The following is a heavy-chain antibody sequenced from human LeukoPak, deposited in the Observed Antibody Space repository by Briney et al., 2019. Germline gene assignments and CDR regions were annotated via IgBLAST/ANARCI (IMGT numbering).Heavy chain of an antibody. J-gene: IGHJ4*02. D-gene: IGHD4-17*01. Sequence: PGGSLRLSCAASGFTFSDYYMSWIRQAPGKGLEWVGRIKSKTDGGTTDYAAPVKGRFTISRDDSKNTLYLQMNSLKTEDTAVYYCTTGGTVTFDYWGQGTLVTVSS. CDR1: GFTFSDYY. CDR3: TTGGTVTFDY. V-gene: IGHV3-15*01. CDR2: IKSKTDGGTT.